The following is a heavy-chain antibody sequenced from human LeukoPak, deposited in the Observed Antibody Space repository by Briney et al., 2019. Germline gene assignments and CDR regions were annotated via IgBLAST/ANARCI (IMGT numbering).Heavy chain of an antibody. CDR2: IIPIFGTA. V-gene: IGHV1-69*01. D-gene: IGHD2-8*01. Sequence: SVKVSCKASGGTFSSYAISWVRQAPGQVPEWMGGIIPIFGTASYAQKFQGRVTITADESTSTAYMELRSLRSDDSAVYYCARDPNGVVDYWGQGTLVTVSS. J-gene: IGHJ4*02. CDR1: GGTFSSYA. CDR3: ARDPNGVVDY.